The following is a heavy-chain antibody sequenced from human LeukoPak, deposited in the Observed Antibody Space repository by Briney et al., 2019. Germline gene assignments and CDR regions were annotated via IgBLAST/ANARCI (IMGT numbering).Heavy chain of an antibody. V-gene: IGHV4-59*11. Sequence: SETLSLTCTVSGGSISSHYWSWIRQPPGKGLEWIGYIYYSGSTNYNPSLKSRVTISVDTSKNQFSLKLSSVTAADTAVYYCARDDGFGYYYMDVWGKGTTVTVSS. CDR3: ARDDGFGYYYMDV. J-gene: IGHJ6*03. CDR2: IYYSGST. CDR1: GGSISSHY. D-gene: IGHD3-3*01.